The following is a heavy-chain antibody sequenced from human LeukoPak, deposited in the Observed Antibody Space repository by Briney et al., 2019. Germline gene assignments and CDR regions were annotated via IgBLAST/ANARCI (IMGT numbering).Heavy chain of an antibody. CDR3: SREEVGYGMDV. CDR1: GFTVSSNY. CDR2: IYSGGST. J-gene: IGHJ6*02. V-gene: IGHV3-53*01. Sequence: GGSLRLSCAASGFTVSSNYMSWVRQAPGKGLEWVSVIYSGGSTYYADSVKGRFTISRDNSKNTLYLQMNSLRAKDTAVYYCSREEVGYGMDVWGQGPTVTVS.